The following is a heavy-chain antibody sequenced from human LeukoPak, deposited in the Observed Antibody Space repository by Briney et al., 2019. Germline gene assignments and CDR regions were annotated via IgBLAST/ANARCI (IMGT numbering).Heavy chain of an antibody. CDR3: AKVLLRALDYMDV. J-gene: IGHJ6*03. Sequence: GGSLRLSCAASGFTFTSYSMNWVRQAPGRGLEWVSAISGSGGSTYYADFVKGRFTISRDNSKSTLYLQMNNLRADDTAVYYCAKVLLRALDYMDVWGKGTTVTVSS. CDR1: GFTFTSYS. CDR2: ISGSGGST. V-gene: IGHV3-23*01. D-gene: IGHD2-15*01.